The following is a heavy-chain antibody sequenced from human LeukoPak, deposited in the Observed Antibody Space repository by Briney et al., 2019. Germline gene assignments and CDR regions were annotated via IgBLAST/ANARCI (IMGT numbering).Heavy chain of an antibody. CDR1: GFTFSNYW. J-gene: IGHJ5*02. CDR2: IKQDGSVK. V-gene: IGHV3-7*01. D-gene: IGHD6-13*01. CDR3: ARGLLPAAGNVNCFDP. Sequence: GGSLRLSCAASGFTFSNYWMSWVRQAPGKGLEWVANIKQDGSVKYYVDSVKGRFTISRDNAKNSLNLQMNSLRAEDTALYYCARGLLPAAGNVNCFDPWGQGSLVTVSS.